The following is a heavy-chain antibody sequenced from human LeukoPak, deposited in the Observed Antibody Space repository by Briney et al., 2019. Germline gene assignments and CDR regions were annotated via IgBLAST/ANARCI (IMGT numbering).Heavy chain of an antibody. V-gene: IGHV4-39*07. CDR1: GGSISSGSYY. CDR2: INHSGST. CDR3: ARGITMIVVVSHYYFDY. J-gene: IGHJ4*02. Sequence: SQTLSLTCTVSGGSISSGSYYWSWIRQPPGKGLEWIGEINHSGSTNYNPSLKSRVTISVDTSKNQFSLKLSSVTAADTAVYYCARGITMIVVVSHYYFDYWGQGTLVTVSS. D-gene: IGHD3-22*01.